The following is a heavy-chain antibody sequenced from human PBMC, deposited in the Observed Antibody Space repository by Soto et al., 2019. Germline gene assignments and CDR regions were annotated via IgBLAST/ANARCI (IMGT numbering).Heavy chain of an antibody. CDR2: IYYSGST. V-gene: IGHV4-59*02. Sequence: PSDTLSLTCTVSGGSVSSYYWSWIRQPPGKGLEWIGYIYYSGSTNYNPSLKSRVTISVDTSKNQFSLKLSSVTAADTAVYYCARRHSSGYHNYFDYWGQGPPVPVS. CDR3: ARRHSSGYHNYFDY. D-gene: IGHD3-22*01. CDR1: GGSVSSYY. J-gene: IGHJ4*02.